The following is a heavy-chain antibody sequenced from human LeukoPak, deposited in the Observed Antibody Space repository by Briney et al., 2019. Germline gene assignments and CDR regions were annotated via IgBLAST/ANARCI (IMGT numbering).Heavy chain of an antibody. CDR2: ISSSSSYI. D-gene: IGHD3-22*01. CDR1: GFTFSSYA. CDR3: AKDGDSSYYFDY. J-gene: IGHJ4*02. Sequence: GGSLRLSCAASGFTFSSYAMSWVRQAPGKGLEWVSSISSSSSYIYYADSVKGRFTISRDNAKNSLYLQMNSLRAEDTAVYYCAKDGDSSYYFDYWGQGTLVTVSS. V-gene: IGHV3-21*01.